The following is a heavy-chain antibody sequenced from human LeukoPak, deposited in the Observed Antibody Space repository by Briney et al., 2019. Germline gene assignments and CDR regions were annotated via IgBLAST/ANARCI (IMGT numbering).Heavy chain of an antibody. CDR3: ARERPCSSDRGGAFDI. Sequence: GGSLRLSCAASGFTVSSNYMSWVRQAPGKGLEWVSVIYSGGSTYYADSVKGRFTISRHNSKNTLYLQMNSLRAEDTAVYYCARERPCSSDRGGAFDIWGQGTMVTVSS. D-gene: IGHD6-19*01. V-gene: IGHV3-53*04. CDR1: GFTVSSNY. J-gene: IGHJ3*02. CDR2: IYSGGST.